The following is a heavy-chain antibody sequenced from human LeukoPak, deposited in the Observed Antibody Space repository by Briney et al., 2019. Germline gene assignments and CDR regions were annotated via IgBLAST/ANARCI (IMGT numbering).Heavy chain of an antibody. CDR2: IIPIFGTA. Sequence: SVKVSCKASGGTFSSYAISWVRQAPGQGLEWMGGIIPIFGTANYARKFPGRVTITADESTSTDYMELSSLRSEDTAVYYCARRTMVRGVDTWGQATLATVSS. V-gene: IGHV1-69*13. J-gene: IGHJ5*02. CDR3: ARRTMVRGVDT. D-gene: IGHD3-10*01. CDR1: GGTFSSYA.